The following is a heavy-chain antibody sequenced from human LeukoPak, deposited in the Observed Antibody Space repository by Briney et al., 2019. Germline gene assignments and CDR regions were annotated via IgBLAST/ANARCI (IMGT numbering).Heavy chain of an antibody. CDR2: IYSGGST. Sequence: GGSLRLSCAASGFTVSSNYMSWVRQAPGKGLEWVSVIYSGGSTYYADSVKGRFTISRDNAKNSLYLQMNSLRAEDTAVYYCARSNYYYYMDVWGKGTTVTISS. CDR1: GFTVSSNY. V-gene: IGHV3-66*01. CDR3: ARSNYYYYMDV. J-gene: IGHJ6*03.